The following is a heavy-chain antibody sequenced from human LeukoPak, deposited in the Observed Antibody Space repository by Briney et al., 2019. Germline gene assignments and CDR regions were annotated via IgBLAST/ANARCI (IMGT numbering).Heavy chain of an antibody. CDR3: AREYYGDYYFDY. CDR2: ICYDGSNK. V-gene: IGHV3-33*01. D-gene: IGHD4-17*01. CDR1: GFTFSSYA. J-gene: IGHJ4*02. Sequence: PGGSLRLSCAASGFTFSSYAMHWVRQAPGKGLEWVALICYDGSNKYHADSVKGRFTISRDNSKNTLFLQMNSLRAEDTAVYYCAREYYGDYYFDYWGQGTLVTVSS.